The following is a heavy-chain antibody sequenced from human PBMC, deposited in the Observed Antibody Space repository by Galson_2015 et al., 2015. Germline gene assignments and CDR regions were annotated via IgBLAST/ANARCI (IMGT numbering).Heavy chain of an antibody. J-gene: IGHJ5*02. D-gene: IGHD3-9*01. CDR2: IYYSGST. Sequence: LSLTCTVSGGSISSYYWSWIRQPPGKGLEWIGYIYYSGSTNYNPSLKSRVTISVDTSKNQFSLKLSSVTAADTAVYYCARGSRGDILTGIWFDPWGQGTLVTVSS. CDR1: GGSISSYY. V-gene: IGHV4-59*01. CDR3: ARGSRGDILTGIWFDP.